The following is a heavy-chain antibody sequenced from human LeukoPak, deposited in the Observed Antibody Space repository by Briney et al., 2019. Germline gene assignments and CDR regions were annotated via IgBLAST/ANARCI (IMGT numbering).Heavy chain of an antibody. Sequence: GGSLRLSCAASGSTFSSYAMHWVRQAPGKGLEWVAVISYDGSNKYYADSVKGRFTISRDNAKNTLYLQMNSLRAEDTAVYYCARAEGYGDADFDYWGQGTLVTVSS. D-gene: IGHD4-17*01. V-gene: IGHV3-30*01. CDR3: ARAEGYGDADFDY. CDR1: GSTFSSYA. J-gene: IGHJ4*02. CDR2: ISYDGSNK.